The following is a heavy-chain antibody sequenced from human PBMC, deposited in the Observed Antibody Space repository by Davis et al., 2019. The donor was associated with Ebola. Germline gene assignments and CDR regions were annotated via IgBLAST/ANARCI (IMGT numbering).Heavy chain of an antibody. CDR3: ARAGIYRPYYFDY. V-gene: IGHV4-34*01. CDR1: GGSFSGYY. CDR2: INHSGST. D-gene: IGHD3-10*01. Sequence: PSETLSLTCGVYGGSFSGYYWSWIRQPPGKGLDWIGEINHSGSTNCNPSLESRVTISIDTSKNQFSLKLGSVTAADTALYYCARAGIYRPYYFDYWGQGTLVTVSS. J-gene: IGHJ4*02.